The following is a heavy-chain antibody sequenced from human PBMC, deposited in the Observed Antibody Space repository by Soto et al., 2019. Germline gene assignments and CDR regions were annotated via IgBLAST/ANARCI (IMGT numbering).Heavy chain of an antibody. V-gene: IGHV4-34*01. D-gene: IGHD6-19*01. CDR2: INHNGST. CDR3: ARVKGPHLPLPNVSGWYRYYYYGMDV. J-gene: IGHJ6*02. Sequence: QVQLQQWGAGLLKPSETLSLTCAVYGGSFSGYYWSWIRQPPGKGLEWIGEINHNGSTNYNPSLKSRVTISVDTSKNQFSLKLSSVTAADTAVYYCARVKGPHLPLPNVSGWYRYYYYGMDVWGQGTTVTVSS. CDR1: GGSFSGYY.